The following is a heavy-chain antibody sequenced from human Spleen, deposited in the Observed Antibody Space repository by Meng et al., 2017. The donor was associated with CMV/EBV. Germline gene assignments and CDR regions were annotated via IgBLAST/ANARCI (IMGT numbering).Heavy chain of an antibody. CDR3: AKRYCSSTSCYTIRYYYGMDV. Sequence: GESLKISCAASGFTFSSYWMHWVRQAPGKGLVWVSRINSDGSSTSYADSVKGRFTISRDNAKNTLYLQMNSLRAEDTAVYYCAKRYCSSTSCYTIRYYYGMDVWGQGTTVTVSS. CDR2: INSDGSST. J-gene: IGHJ6*02. D-gene: IGHD2-2*02. V-gene: IGHV3-74*01. CDR1: GFTFSSYW.